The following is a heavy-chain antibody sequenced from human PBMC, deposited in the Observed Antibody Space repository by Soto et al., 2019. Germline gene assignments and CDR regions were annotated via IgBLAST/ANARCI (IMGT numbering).Heavy chain of an antibody. CDR2: FDPEDGEK. V-gene: IGHV1-24*01. D-gene: IGHD3-16*01. CDR3: ATSLGENGNAFDI. J-gene: IGHJ3*02. CDR1: GSTLTDLS. Sequence: ASGPVSCTVSGSTLTDLSRHWGRQAPGKGLEWMGVFDPEDGEKIYAQKFQGRVTMTEDTSTDTAYMELSSLRSEDTAVYYCATSLGENGNAFDIWGQGTMVTVS.